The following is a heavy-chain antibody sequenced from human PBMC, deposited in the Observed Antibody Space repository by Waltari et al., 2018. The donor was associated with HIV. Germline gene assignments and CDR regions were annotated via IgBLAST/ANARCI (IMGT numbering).Heavy chain of an antibody. V-gene: IGHV3-21*01. J-gene: IGHJ4*02. CDR1: GFTFSSYS. CDR2: ISSSSSYI. D-gene: IGHD5-12*01. Sequence: EVQLVESGGGLVKPGGSLRLSCVASGFTFSSYSMNWVRQAPGKGLEWVSSISSSSSYIYYADSVKGRFTISRDNAKNSLFLQMNSLRAEDTAVYYCARDRYRDGYNDDWGQGTLVTVSS. CDR3: ARDRYRDGYNDD.